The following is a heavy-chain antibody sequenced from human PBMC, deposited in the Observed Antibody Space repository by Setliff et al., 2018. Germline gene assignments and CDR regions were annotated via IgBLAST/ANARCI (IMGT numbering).Heavy chain of an antibody. CDR1: GGTFSSYA. CDR2: IIPILGIA. Sequence: SVKVSCKASGGTFSSYAISWVRQAPGQGLGWMGGIIPILGIANYAEKFQGRVTITADKSTSTAYMELSSLRSEDTAVYYCARGAAAGIRTFDYWGQGTLVTVSS. J-gene: IGHJ4*02. V-gene: IGHV1-69*10. D-gene: IGHD6-13*01. CDR3: ARGAAAGIRTFDY.